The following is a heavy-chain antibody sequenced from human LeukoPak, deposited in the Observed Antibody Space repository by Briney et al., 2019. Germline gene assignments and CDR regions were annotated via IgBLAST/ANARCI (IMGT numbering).Heavy chain of an antibody. Sequence: PSETLSLTCAVYGGSFSGYYWSGIRQPPGKGLEWIGEINHSGSTNYNPSLKSRVTISVDTSKNQFSLKLSSVTAADTAVYYCAREARRAPKRYGSGSYNDYWGQGTLVTVSS. D-gene: IGHD3-10*01. CDR2: INHSGST. CDR1: GGSFSGYY. CDR3: AREARRAPKRYGSGSYNDY. J-gene: IGHJ4*02. V-gene: IGHV4-34*01.